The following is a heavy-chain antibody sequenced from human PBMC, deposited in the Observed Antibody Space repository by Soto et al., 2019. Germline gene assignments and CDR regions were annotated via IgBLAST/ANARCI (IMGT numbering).Heavy chain of an antibody. V-gene: IGHV4-4*07. CDR1: GGSISSYY. CDR3: ARDGLFDSSSWYVAGYYYYGMDV. Sequence: PETLSLTCTVSGGSISSYYWSWIRQPAGKGLEWIGRIYTSGSTNYNPSLKSRVTMSVDTSKNQFSLKLSSVTAADTAVYYCARDGLFDSSSWYVAGYYYYGMDVWGQWTTVTVS. D-gene: IGHD6-13*01. J-gene: IGHJ6*02. CDR2: IYTSGST.